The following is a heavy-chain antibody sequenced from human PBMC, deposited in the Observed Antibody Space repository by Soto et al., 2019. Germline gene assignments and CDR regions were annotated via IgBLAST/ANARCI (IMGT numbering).Heavy chain of an antibody. Sequence: QVQLVESGGGVVQPGRSLRLSCAASGFTFSSYGMHWVRQAPGKGLEWVAVISYDGSNKYYADSVKGRFTISRDNSKNTLYLQMNSLRAEDTAVYYCAKGWRELVPWGQGTLVTVSS. CDR2: ISYDGSNK. V-gene: IGHV3-30*18. D-gene: IGHD1-26*01. CDR1: GFTFSSYG. J-gene: IGHJ5*02. CDR3: AKGWRELVP.